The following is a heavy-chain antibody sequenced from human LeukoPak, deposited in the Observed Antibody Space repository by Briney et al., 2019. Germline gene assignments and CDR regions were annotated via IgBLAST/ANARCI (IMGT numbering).Heavy chain of an antibody. D-gene: IGHD1-26*01. CDR1: GFTFSDSA. CDR2: MDKETNLYAT. V-gene: IGHV3-73*01. J-gene: IGHJ5*02. Sequence: QPGPSLRLSCVASGFTFSDSAIHWVRQSSGKRLGWIGHMDKETNLYATALAASVKGRFTVSRDDSKNTAYLHMNSLKTEDTALYYCTRDSGTYNWFDPWGQGTLVTVSS. CDR3: TRDSGTYNWFDP.